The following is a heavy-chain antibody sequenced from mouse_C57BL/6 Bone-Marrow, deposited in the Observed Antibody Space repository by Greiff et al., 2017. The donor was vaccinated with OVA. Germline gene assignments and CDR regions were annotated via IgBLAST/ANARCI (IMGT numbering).Heavy chain of an antibody. CDR2: IYPGNGDT. CDR1: GYTFTSYN. D-gene: IGHD2-4*01. CDR3: ARRGRYYDYGYYYAMDY. J-gene: IGHJ4*01. Sequence: VQLQQSGAELVRPGASVKMSCKASGYTFTSYNMHWVKQTPRQGLEWIGAIYPGNGDTSYNQKFKGKATLTVDTSSSTAYMQLSSLTSEDSAVYYCARRGRYYDYGYYYAMDYWGQGSSVTVSS. V-gene: IGHV1-12*01.